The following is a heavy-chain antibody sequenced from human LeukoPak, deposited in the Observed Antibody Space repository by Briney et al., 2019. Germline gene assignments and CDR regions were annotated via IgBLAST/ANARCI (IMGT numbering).Heavy chain of an antibody. V-gene: IGHV4-39*07. Sequence: SETLSLTCTVSGGSISSSSYYWAWIRQPPGKGLEWIGSIYYSGSTYYNPSLKSRVTISVDTSKNQFSLKLSSVTAADTAVYYCARGMGSSWYAPYYFDYWGQGTLVTVSS. CDR2: IYYSGST. CDR3: ARGMGSSWYAPYYFDY. D-gene: IGHD6-13*01. CDR1: GGSISSSSYY. J-gene: IGHJ4*02.